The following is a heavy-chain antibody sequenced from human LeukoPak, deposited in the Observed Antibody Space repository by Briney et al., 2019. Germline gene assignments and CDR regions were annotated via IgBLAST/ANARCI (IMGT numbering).Heavy chain of an antibody. V-gene: IGHV4-34*01. CDR1: GGSFSGYY. CDR2: INHSGST. D-gene: IGHD6-19*01. CDR3: AMGPLGGWSDY. J-gene: IGHJ4*02. Sequence: PSETLSLTCAVYGGSFSGYYWSWIRQPPGKGLEWIGEINHSGSTNYNASLKSRVTISVDTSKNQFSLKLSSVTAADTAVYYCAMGPLGGWSDYWGQGTLVTVSS.